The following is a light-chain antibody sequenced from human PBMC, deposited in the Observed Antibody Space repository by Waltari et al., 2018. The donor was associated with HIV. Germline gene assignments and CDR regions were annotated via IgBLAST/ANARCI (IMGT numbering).Light chain of an antibody. J-gene: IGLJ2*01. CDR1: SSDIGAYNY. CDR2: EVS. CDR3: SSFTTSNSLL. Sequence: QSALTQPASVSGSPGQSITVSCTGTSSDIGAYNYVSWYQQTPGTAPKLVIYEVSNRPSGISSRFSGSKSGNTASLTISGLQTEDEGDYYCSSFTTSNSLLFGGGTKVTVL. V-gene: IGLV2-14*01.